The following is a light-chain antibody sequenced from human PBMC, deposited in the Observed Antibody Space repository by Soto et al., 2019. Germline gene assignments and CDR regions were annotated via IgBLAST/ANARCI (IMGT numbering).Light chain of an antibody. CDR3: AAWDDILSGWM. CDR2: RNN. V-gene: IGLV1-47*01. Sequence: QSVLTQPPSASGTPGQRVTISCSGSSSNIGSNYVYWYQQLPGTAPKLLIYRNNQRPSGVPDRFSGSKSGTSASLAISGLRSEDEADYYCAAWDDILSGWMFGGGTKLTVL. J-gene: IGLJ3*02. CDR1: SSNIGSNY.